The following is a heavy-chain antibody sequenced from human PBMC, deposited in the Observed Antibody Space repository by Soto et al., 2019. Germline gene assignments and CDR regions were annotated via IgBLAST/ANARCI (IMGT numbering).Heavy chain of an antibody. CDR1: GGSISSSSYY. V-gene: IGHV4-39*01. J-gene: IGHJ5*02. Sequence: SETLSLTCTVSGGSISSSSYYWGWIRQPPGKGLEWIGSIYYSGSTYYNPSLKSRVTISVDTSQNQFSLKLSSVTAADRAVYYCARQFALYYDLWSGFNPWGQGTLVTVSS. CDR2: IYYSGST. D-gene: IGHD3-3*01. CDR3: ARQFALYYDLWSGFNP.